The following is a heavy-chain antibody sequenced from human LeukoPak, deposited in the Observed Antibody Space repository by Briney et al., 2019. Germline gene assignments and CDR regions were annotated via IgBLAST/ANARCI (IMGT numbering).Heavy chain of an antibody. CDR3: ARDKKSGESSEIDY. J-gene: IGHJ4*02. CDR1: GFTFSNYW. Sequence: GGSLRLSCAASGFTFSNYWVHWVRQARGKGLAWVSRINRDGSTTKYAASVKGRFTVSRDNAKNTLNLQMNSLRAEDTAVYYCARDKKSGESSEIDYWGQGTLVTVSS. V-gene: IGHV3-74*03. D-gene: IGHD3-10*01. CDR2: INRDGSTT.